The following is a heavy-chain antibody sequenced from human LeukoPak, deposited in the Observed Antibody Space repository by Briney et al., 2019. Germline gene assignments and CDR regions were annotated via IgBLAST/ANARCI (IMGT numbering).Heavy chain of an antibody. D-gene: IGHD3-3*01. CDR3: ARGGSDFWSGYSDFDY. CDR1: GGSISSYY. Sequence: PSETLSLTCTVSGGSISSYYWSWIRQPPGKGLEWIGYIYYSGSTSYNPSLKSRVTLSVGTSKNQFSLKLSSVTAADTAVYYCARGGSDFWSGYSDFDYWGQGTLVTVSS. CDR2: IYYSGST. J-gene: IGHJ4*02. V-gene: IGHV4-59*01.